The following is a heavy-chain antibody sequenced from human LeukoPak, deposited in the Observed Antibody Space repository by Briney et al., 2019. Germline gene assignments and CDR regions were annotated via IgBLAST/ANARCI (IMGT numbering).Heavy chain of an antibody. CDR3: ASSLSHWPRWGYWYFDL. V-gene: IGHV1-18*01. J-gene: IGHJ2*01. CDR1: GYTFTSYG. CDR2: ISAYNGNT. D-gene: IGHD4-23*01. Sequence: ASVKVSCKASGYTFTSYGISWVRQAPGQGLEWMGWISAYNGNTNYAQKLQGRVTMTTDTSTSTAYMELRSLRSDDTAVYYCASSLSHWPRWGYWYFDLWGRGTLVTVSS.